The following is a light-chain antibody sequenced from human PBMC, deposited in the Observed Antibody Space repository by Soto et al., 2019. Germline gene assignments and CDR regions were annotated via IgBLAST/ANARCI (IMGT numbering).Light chain of an antibody. V-gene: IGKV3-11*01. CDR1: QGVRSH. Sequence: DTVWTQYPATLSFSPGETSTLSCRASQGVRSHLAWYQQRPGQPPRLLIYDASYRATGVPLRFSGSGSGTEFTLTISSLESGDSAIYYCQQRSDLPPITFGQGTRLEIK. J-gene: IGKJ5*01. CDR3: QQRSDLPPIT. CDR2: DAS.